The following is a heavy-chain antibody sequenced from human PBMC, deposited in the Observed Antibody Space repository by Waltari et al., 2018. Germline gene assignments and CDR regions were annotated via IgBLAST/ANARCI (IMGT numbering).Heavy chain of an antibody. J-gene: IGHJ6*03. D-gene: IGHD3-9*01. CDR3: ARESADYDILTGYLYYYYMDV. V-gene: IGHV4-61*02. CDR2: IYTSGGT. Sequence: QVQLQESGPGLVKPSQTLSLTCTVSGGSISSGSYYWSWIRQPAGKGLEWIGRIYTSGGTNYNPSLKSRVTISVDTSKNQFSLKLSSVTAADTAVYYCARESADYDILTGYLYYYYMDVWGKGTTVTVSS. CDR1: GGSISSGSYY.